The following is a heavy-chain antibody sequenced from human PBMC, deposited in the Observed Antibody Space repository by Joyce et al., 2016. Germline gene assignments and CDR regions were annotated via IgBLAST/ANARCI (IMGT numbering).Heavy chain of an antibody. CDR1: GFTFSSYS. V-gene: IGHV3-21*01. Sequence: AASGFTFSSYSMSWVRQAPGKGLEWVSSLSSSSSYIKYTDSVKGRFTISRDNANNSLYLQMNSLRVEDTAVYYCARSSYTNGIFDYWGQGTLVTVSS. D-gene: IGHD2-8*01. CDR2: LSSSSSYI. CDR3: ARSSYTNGIFDY. J-gene: IGHJ4*02.